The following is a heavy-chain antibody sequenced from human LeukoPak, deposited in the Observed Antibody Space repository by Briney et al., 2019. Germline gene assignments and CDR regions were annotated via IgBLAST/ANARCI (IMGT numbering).Heavy chain of an antibody. CDR3: ARATD. CDR2: ISYDGSNK. J-gene: IGHJ4*02. CDR1: GFTFSSYA. D-gene: IGHD1-1*01. Sequence: GGSLRLSCAASGFTFSSYAMHWVRQAPGKGLEWVAVISYDGSNKYYADSVKGRFTISRDNSKNTLYLQMNRLRAEDTAVYYCARATDWGQGTLVTVSS. V-gene: IGHV3-30*04.